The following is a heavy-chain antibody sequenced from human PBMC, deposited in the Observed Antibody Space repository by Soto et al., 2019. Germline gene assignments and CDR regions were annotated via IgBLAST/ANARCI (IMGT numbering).Heavy chain of an antibody. CDR3: ARDSTEMLRDFDWLLYPSGGCFDY. CDR1: GFTFSSYA. Sequence: QVQLVESGGGVVQPGRSLRLSCAASGFTFSSYAMHWVRQAPGKGLEWVAVISYDGSNKYYADSVKGRFTISRDNSKNTLYRKMNSLRAEDTAVYYCARDSTEMLRDFDWLLYPSGGCFDYWGQGTLVTVSS. D-gene: IGHD3-9*01. V-gene: IGHV3-30-3*01. J-gene: IGHJ4*02. CDR2: ISYDGSNK.